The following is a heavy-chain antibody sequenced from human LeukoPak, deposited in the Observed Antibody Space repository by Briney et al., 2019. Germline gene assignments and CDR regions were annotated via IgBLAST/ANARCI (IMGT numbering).Heavy chain of an antibody. CDR3: AKGGLATAGTSFYFNY. CDR2: ISGRGNTT. Sequence: GGSLRLSCAASGFTFSSYTMSWVRQAPGKGLECVSAISGRGNTTYDADSVKGRFTISRDNSKNTLYLQMNSLRAEDTAVYYCAKGGLATAGTSFYFNYWGQGTQVTVSS. D-gene: IGHD6-13*01. V-gene: IGHV3-23*01. J-gene: IGHJ4*02. CDR1: GFTFSSYT.